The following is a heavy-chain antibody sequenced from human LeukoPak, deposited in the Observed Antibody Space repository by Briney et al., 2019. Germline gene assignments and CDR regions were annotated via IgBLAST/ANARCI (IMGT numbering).Heavy chain of an antibody. Sequence: SETLSLTCTVSGYSISSGYYWGWIRQPPGKGLEWIGSIYHSGSTYYNPSLKSRVTISVDTSKNQFSLKLSSVTAADTAVYFCARNYYDTKKPWDWGQGTLVTVSS. CDR1: GYSISSGYY. J-gene: IGHJ4*02. V-gene: IGHV4-38-2*02. D-gene: IGHD3-22*01. CDR2: IYHSGST. CDR3: ARNYYDTKKPWD.